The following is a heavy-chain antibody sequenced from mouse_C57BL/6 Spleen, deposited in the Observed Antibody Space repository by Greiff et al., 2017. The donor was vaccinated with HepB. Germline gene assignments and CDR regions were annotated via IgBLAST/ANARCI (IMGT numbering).Heavy chain of an antibody. CDR3: ARDTTVVAPDWYCDV. CDR2: IDPANGNT. Sequence: EVQLQQSVAELVRPGASVKLSCTASGFNIKNTYMHWVKQRPEQGLEWIGRIDPANGNTKYAPKFQGKATITADTSSNTAYLQLSSLTSEDTAIYYCARDTTVVAPDWYCDVWGTGTTVTVSS. V-gene: IGHV14-3*01. CDR1: GFNIKNTY. D-gene: IGHD1-1*01. J-gene: IGHJ1*03.